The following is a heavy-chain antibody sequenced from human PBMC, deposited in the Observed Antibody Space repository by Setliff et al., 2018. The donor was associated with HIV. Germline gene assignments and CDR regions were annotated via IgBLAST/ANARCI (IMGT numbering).Heavy chain of an antibody. CDR2: ISGSGGST. CDR3: AKDLVEGVDSTSYYYVMDV. CDR1: GFTFSSYA. J-gene: IGHJ6*02. V-gene: IGHV3-23*01. Sequence: GGSLRLSCAASGFTFSSYAMSWVRQAPGKGLEWVSAISGSGGSTYYADSVKGRFTISRDNSKNTLYLQMNSLRAEDTAVYYCAKDLVEGVDSTSYYYVMDVWGQGTTVTVSS. D-gene: IGHD3-3*01.